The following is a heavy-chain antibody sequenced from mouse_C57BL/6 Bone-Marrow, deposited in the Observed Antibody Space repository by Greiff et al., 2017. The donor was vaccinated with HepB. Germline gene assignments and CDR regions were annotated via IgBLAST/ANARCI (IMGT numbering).Heavy chain of an antibody. D-gene: IGHD1-1*01. CDR3: ARKHYYGSSHYFDY. Sequence: QVQLQQSGAELARPGASVKLSCKASGYTFTSYGISWVKQRTGQGLEWIGEIYPRSGNTYYNEKFKGKATLTADKSSSTAYMELRSLTSEDSAVYVCARKHYYGSSHYFDYWGQGTTLTVSS. CDR1: GYTFTSYG. V-gene: IGHV1-81*01. CDR2: IYPRSGNT. J-gene: IGHJ2*01.